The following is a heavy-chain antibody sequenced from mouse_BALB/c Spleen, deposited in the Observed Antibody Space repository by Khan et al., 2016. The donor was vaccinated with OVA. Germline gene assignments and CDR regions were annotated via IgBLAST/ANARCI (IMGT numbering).Heavy chain of an antibody. CDR2: IWIGGST. J-gene: IGHJ1*01. D-gene: IGHD3-3*01. V-gene: IGHV2-6-4*01. Sequence: QVQLKQSGPGLVAPSQSLSITCTVSGFSLSRYSVHWVRQPPGKGLEWLGIIWIGGSTDYNSALKSRLSISKDNSKSQVFLQMHSLQTEDTAMYYCARNRDGGSYWYFDVWGAGTTVTVSS. CDR1: GFSLSRYS. CDR3: ARNRDGGSYWYFDV.